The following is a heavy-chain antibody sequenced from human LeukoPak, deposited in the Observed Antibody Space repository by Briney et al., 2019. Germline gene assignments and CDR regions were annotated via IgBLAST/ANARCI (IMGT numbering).Heavy chain of an antibody. CDR3: ARLGVAAGLDY. V-gene: IGHV4-39*01. Sequence: SETLSLTCTVSGGSISSSSYYWGWIRQPPGKGLEWIGIIYYSGSTYYNPSLKSRVTISVDTSKNQFSLKLSSVTAADTAVYYCARLGVAAGLDYWGQGTLVTVSS. D-gene: IGHD2-15*01. CDR2: IYYSGST. CDR1: GGSISSSSYY. J-gene: IGHJ4*02.